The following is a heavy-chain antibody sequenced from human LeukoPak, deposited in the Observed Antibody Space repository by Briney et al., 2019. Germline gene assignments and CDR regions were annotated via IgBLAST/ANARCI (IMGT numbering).Heavy chain of an antibody. CDR1: GFTFSSYS. J-gene: IGHJ6*03. D-gene: IGHD1-26*01. V-gene: IGHV3-21*01. Sequence: GGSLRLSCAASGFTFSSYSMNWVRQAPGKGLEWVSSISSSSSYIYYADPVKGRFTISRDNAKNSLYLQMNSLRAEDTAVYYCARSLGEWEDGRYYMDVWGKGTTVTVSS. CDR2: ISSSSSYI. CDR3: ARSLGEWEDGRYYMDV.